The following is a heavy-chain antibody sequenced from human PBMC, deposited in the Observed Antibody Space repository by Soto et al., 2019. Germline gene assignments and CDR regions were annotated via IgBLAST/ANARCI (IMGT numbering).Heavy chain of an antibody. CDR1: GGSISSSNW. D-gene: IGHD6-19*01. V-gene: IGHV4-4*02. CDR2: IYHSGST. J-gene: IGHJ4*02. Sequence: QVQLQESGPGLVKPSGTLSLTCAVSGGSISSSNWWSWVRQPPGKGLEWIGEIYHSGSTNYNPSLKSRVTISVDTSKNQFSLKLTSLTAADTAVYYCARARTSSAVDFDYWGQGTLVTVSS. CDR3: ARARTSSAVDFDY.